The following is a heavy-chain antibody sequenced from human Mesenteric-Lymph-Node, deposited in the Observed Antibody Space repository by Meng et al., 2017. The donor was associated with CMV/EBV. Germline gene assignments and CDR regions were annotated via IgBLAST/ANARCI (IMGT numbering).Heavy chain of an antibody. CDR3: ARVEQLVLFNYYYYGMDV. V-gene: IGHV3-21*01. CDR2: ISSSSSYI. D-gene: IGHD6-6*01. J-gene: IGHJ6*02. CDR1: GFTFSSYS. Sequence: GESLKISCAASGFTFSSYSMNWVRQAPGKGLEWISSISSSSSYIYYADSVKGRFTISRDNAKNSLYLQMNSLRAEDTAVYYCARVEQLVLFNYYYYGMDVWGQGTTVTVSS.